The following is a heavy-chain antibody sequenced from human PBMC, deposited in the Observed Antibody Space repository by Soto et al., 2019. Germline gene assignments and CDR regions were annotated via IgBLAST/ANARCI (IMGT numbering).Heavy chain of an antibody. D-gene: IGHD2-15*01. V-gene: IGHV5-51*01. CDR1: GYSFTSYW. Sequence: ESLKISCKGSGYSFTSYWIGWVRQMPGKGLEWMGIIYPGDSDTRYSPSFQGQVTISADKSISTAYLQWSSLKASDTAMYYCATRHGSGGSSYAFDIWGQETMVTVSS. CDR3: ATRHGSGGSSYAFDI. CDR2: IYPGDSDT. J-gene: IGHJ3*02.